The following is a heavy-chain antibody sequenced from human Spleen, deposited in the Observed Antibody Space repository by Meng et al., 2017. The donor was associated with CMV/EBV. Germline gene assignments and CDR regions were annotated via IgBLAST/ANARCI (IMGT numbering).Heavy chain of an antibody. Sequence: SGFTFSSYAMHWVRQAPGKGLEWVAVISYDGSNKYYADSVKGRFTISRDNSKNTLYLQMNSLRAEDTAVYYCARSPMVRGLMSFDNWGQGTLVTVSS. CDR1: GFTFSSYA. CDR2: ISYDGSNK. CDR3: ARSPMVRGLMSFDN. V-gene: IGHV3-30*04. D-gene: IGHD3-10*01. J-gene: IGHJ4*02.